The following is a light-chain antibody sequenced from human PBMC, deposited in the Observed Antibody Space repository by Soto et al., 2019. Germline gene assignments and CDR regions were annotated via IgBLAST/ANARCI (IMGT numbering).Light chain of an antibody. J-gene: IGKJ2*01. CDR3: QQYNSYWGYT. CDR2: DAS. CDR1: QSISRW. V-gene: IGKV1-5*01. Sequence: DIQMTQSPSTLSASVGDRVTITCRASQSISRWLAWYQQKPGKAPKFLIFDASSLQSGVPSRFSGRGSGTEFPLTISSLQPDDFATYYCQQYNSYWGYTFGQGTKLEIK.